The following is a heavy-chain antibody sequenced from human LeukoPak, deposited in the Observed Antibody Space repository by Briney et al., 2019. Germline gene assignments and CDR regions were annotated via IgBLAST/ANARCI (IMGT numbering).Heavy chain of an antibody. V-gene: IGHV3-7*01. CDR1: GLSFSSFA. CDR3: ARDRTYDFWSGALDY. Sequence: GGSLRLSCAASGLSFSSFAMSWVRQAPGKGLEWVANIKQDGSEKYYVDSVKGRFTISRDNAKNSLYLQMNSLRAEDTAVYYCARDRTYDFWSGALDYWGQGTLVTVSS. CDR2: IKQDGSEK. D-gene: IGHD3-3*01. J-gene: IGHJ4*02.